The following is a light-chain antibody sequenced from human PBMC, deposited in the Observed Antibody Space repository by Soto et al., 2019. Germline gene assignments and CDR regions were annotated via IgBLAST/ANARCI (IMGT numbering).Light chain of an antibody. Sequence: QSVLTQPPSTSGTPGQRVTISCSGSSTNVGVNPVNWYQQFPGTAPRLLIYTNDQRPSGVPGRFSGSKSGTTASLDISGLQSDDEADYYCAAWDDSLYGLVFGGGTKVTDL. CDR2: TND. V-gene: IGLV1-44*01. CDR3: AAWDDSLYGLV. CDR1: STNVGVNP. J-gene: IGLJ2*01.